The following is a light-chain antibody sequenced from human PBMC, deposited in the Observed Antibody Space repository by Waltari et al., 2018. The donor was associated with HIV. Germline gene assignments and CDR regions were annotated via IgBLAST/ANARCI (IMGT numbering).Light chain of an antibody. J-gene: IGLJ2*01. CDR3: GSWDDSLNGHVV. Sequence: QSVLTQPPSASGALGQRVSIFCSGSSSNLGGNAVNWYQQLPGTAPKLLISSNIQRRSGVPDRFSASKSGTSASLAISGLQSEDEADYYCGSWDDSLNGHVVCGGGTKLTVL. CDR1: SSNLGGNA. CDR2: SNI. V-gene: IGLV1-44*01.